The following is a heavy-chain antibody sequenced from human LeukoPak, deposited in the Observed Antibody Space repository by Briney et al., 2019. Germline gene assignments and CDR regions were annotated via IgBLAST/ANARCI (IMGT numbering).Heavy chain of an antibody. Sequence: GRSLRLSCAASGFTFSSYAMHWVRQAPGKGLEWVAVISYDGSNKYYADSVKGRFTISRDNSKNTLYLQMNSLRAEDTAVYYCARSDGWNYFDYWGQGTLVTVSS. CDR1: GFTFSSYA. CDR3: ARSDGWNYFDY. J-gene: IGHJ4*02. D-gene: IGHD3-3*01. V-gene: IGHV3-30-3*01. CDR2: ISYDGSNK.